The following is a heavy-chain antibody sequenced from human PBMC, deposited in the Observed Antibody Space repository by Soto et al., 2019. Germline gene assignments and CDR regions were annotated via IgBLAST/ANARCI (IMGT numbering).Heavy chain of an antibody. CDR3: ARGRGYSDGIDY. CDR1: LYTFTSLD. J-gene: IGHJ4*02. V-gene: IGHV1-8*01. Sequence: GAPVEVSCKASLYTFTSLDMNWVRQATGQGLEWMGWMNPNSGSTGSAQKFQGRVAMTRDTSINTAYMELSSLRSDDTAVYYCARGRGYSDGIDYCGQGTLVTVSS. D-gene: IGHD2-15*01. CDR2: MNPNSGST.